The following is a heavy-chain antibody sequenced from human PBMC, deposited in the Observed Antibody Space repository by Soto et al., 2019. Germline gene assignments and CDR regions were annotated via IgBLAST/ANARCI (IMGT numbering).Heavy chain of an antibody. CDR1: GGSISSSSYY. J-gene: IGHJ4*02. V-gene: IGHV4-39*01. CDR2: IYYSGST. Sequence: SETLSLTCTVSGGSISSSSYYWGWIRQPPGKGLEWIGSIYYSGSTYYNPSLKSRVTISVDTSKNQFSLKLSSVTAADTAVYYCAKQWLTEDYWGQGTLVTVSS. D-gene: IGHD6-19*01. CDR3: AKQWLTEDY.